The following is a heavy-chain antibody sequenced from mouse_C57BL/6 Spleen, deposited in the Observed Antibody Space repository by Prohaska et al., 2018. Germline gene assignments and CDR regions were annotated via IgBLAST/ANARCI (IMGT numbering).Heavy chain of an antibody. CDR3: GRSGPPWDY. V-gene: IGHV1-18*01. CDR2: INPNNGGT. D-gene: IGHD3-1*01. J-gene: IGHJ2*01. CDR1: RYTFTDYN. Sequence: RYTFTDYNMDWVKQSHGKSLEWLGDINPNNGGTIYNQKFKGKATLTVDKSSSTAYMELRSLTSEDTAVYYCGRSGPPWDYWGQGTTLTVSS.